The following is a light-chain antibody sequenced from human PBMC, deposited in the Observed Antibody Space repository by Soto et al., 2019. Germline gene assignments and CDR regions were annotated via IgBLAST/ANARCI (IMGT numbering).Light chain of an antibody. CDR2: DAS. V-gene: IGKV1-5*01. CDR1: QSISSW. J-gene: IGKJ1*01. CDR3: QQYTTYWT. Sequence: DIQMTQSPSTLSASVGDRVTITCRASQSISSWLAWYQQKPGKAPKLLISDASTLHSGVSSRFSGSGSGTEFTLTISSLQPNDSATYYCQQYTTYWTFGQGTKVDIK.